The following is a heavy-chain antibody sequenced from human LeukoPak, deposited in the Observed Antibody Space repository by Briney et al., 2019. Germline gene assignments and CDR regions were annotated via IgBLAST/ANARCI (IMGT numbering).Heavy chain of an antibody. V-gene: IGHV3-30*02. D-gene: IGHD6-13*01. CDR3: AKDISGSSWYVALGY. CDR2: IRYDGSNK. Sequence: PGRSLRLSCAASGFTFSSYGMHWVRQAPGKGLEWVAFIRYDGSNKYYADSVKGRFTISRDNSKNTLYLQMNSLRAEDTAVYYCAKDISGSSWYVALGYWGQGSLVTVSS. J-gene: IGHJ4*02. CDR1: GFTFSSYG.